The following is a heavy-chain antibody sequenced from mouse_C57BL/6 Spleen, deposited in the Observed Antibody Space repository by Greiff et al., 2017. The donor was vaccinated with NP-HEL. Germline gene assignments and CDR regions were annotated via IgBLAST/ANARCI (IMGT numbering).Heavy chain of an antibody. V-gene: IGHV5-17*01. CDR1: GFTFSDYG. D-gene: IGHD1-1*01. CDR3: ARGYYGSSYVWYFDV. J-gene: IGHJ1*03. Sequence: EVHLVESGGGLVKPGGSLKLSCAASGFTFSDYGMHWVRQAPEKGLEWVAYISSGSSTIYYADTVKGRFTISRDNAKNTLFLQMTSLRSEDTAMYYCARGYYGSSYVWYFDVWGTGTTVTVSS. CDR2: ISSGSSTI.